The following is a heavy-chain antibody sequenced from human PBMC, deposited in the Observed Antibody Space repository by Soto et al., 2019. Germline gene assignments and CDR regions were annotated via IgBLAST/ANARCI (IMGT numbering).Heavy chain of an antibody. V-gene: IGHV5-51*01. D-gene: IGHD7-27*01. CDR1: GYSFTSYW. Sequence: GESLKISCKGSGYSFTSYWIGWVRQMPGKGLEWMGIIYPGDSDTRYSPSFQGQVTISADKSISTAYLQWSSLKASDTAMYYCASDTPPTGDHDAFDIWGQGTMVTVAS. J-gene: IGHJ3*02. CDR2: IYPGDSDT. CDR3: ASDTPPTGDHDAFDI.